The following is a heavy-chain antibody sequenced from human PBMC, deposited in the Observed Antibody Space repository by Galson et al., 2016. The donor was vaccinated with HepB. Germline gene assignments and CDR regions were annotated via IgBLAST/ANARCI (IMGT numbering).Heavy chain of an antibody. CDR2: TSDSGHAT. Sequence: SLRLSCAGSGFIFSNYVMAWVRQAPGKGLEWVSVTSDSGHATYYADSVKGRFTISRDNSKNTLFLQMNSLRAEDTAVYYCAKASGYSNTWMNYWGQGTRVTVSS. CDR1: GFIFSNYV. CDR3: AKASGYSNTWMNY. J-gene: IGHJ4*02. V-gene: IGHV3-23*01. D-gene: IGHD6-13*01.